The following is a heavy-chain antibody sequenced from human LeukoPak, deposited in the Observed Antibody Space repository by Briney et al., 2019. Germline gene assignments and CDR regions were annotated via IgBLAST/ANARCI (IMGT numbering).Heavy chain of an antibody. CDR2: ISGSGGST. CDR1: GFTFSSYA. Sequence: PGGSLRLSCAASGFTFSSYAMSWVRQAPGKGLGWVSAISGSGGSTYYADSVKGRFTISRDNSKNTLYLQMTSLRAEDTAVYYCARGHIAVAGTYDYWGQGTLVTVSS. J-gene: IGHJ4*02. V-gene: IGHV3-23*01. CDR3: ARGHIAVAGTYDY. D-gene: IGHD6-19*01.